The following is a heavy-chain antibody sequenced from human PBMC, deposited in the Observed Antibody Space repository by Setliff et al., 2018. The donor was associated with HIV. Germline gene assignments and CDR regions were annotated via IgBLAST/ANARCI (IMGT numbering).Heavy chain of an antibody. CDR1: GYSITSGYY. D-gene: IGHD5-18*01. J-gene: IGHJ4*02. CDR3: ARDRYTYGYFDY. CDR2: ISYGGGT. V-gene: IGHV4-38-2*02. Sequence: ETLSLTCALSGYSITSGYYWGWIRQSPGKGLEWIGSISYGGGTHYNPSLKSRVIISIDTSKNQFSLKLSSVTAADTALYYCARDRYTYGYFDYWGQGTLVTVSS.